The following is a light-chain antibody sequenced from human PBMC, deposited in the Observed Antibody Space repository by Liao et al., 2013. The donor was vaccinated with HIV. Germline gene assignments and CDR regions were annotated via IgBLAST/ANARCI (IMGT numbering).Light chain of an antibody. CDR3: QSWDTSTGMV. CDR2: EAN. V-gene: IGLV3-1*01. J-gene: IGLJ2*01. CDR1: TWGYKH. Sequence: HDLTQPPSVSVSPGQTASITCSGHTWGYKHISWYQQRPGQSPVLVMYEANKRPSGIPERFSGSHSGNTATLTIGGTQVMDEADYYCQSWDTSTGMVFGGGTKVTVL.